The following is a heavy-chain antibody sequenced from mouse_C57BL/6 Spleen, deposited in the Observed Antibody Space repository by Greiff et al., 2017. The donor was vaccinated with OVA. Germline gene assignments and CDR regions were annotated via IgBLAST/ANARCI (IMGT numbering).Heavy chain of an antibody. Sequence: VKLMESGPGLVQPSQSLSITCTVSGFSLTSYGVHWVRQSPGKGLEWLGVIWSGGSTDYNAAFISRLSISKDNSKSQVFFKMNSLQADDTAIYYCARKATTVVGPYAMDYWGQGTSVTVSS. CDR2: IWSGGST. D-gene: IGHD1-1*01. CDR1: GFSLTSYG. V-gene: IGHV2-2*01. J-gene: IGHJ4*01. CDR3: ARKATTVVGPYAMDY.